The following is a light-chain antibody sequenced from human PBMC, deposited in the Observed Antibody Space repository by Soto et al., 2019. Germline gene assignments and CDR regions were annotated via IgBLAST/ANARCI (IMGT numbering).Light chain of an antibody. CDR2: KAS. CDR1: QSISSW. J-gene: IGKJ1*01. Sequence: DIQMTQSPSTLSASVGDRVTITCRASQSISSWLAWYQQKPGKAPTLLIYKASSLESGVPSRFSGSGSGTEFTLTISSLPPDDLATYYCQQYNSFPTFGQGTKVEIK. CDR3: QQYNSFPT. V-gene: IGKV1-5*03.